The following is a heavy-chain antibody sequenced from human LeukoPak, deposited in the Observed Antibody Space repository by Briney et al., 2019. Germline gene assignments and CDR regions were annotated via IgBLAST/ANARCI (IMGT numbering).Heavy chain of an antibody. CDR1: GYTFTGYG. V-gene: IGHV1-18*01. J-gene: IGHJ4*02. CDR2: ISAYNGNT. CDR3: ARVAPVGATTDY. D-gene: IGHD1-26*01. Sequence: ASVKVSCKASGYTFTGYGISWVRQAPGQGLEWMVWISAYNGNTNYAQKLQGRVTMTTDTSTSTAYMELRSLRSDDTAVYYCARVAPVGATTDYWGQGTLVTVSS.